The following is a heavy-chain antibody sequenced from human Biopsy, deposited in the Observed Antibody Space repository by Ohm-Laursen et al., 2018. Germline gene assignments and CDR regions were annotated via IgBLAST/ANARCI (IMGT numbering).Heavy chain of an antibody. V-gene: IGHV1-18*01. CDR1: GYTFTNYG. CDR2: ISPYNGDT. CDR3: ARDRWPHVTLLGLVVFDF. Sequence: ASVKASCKASGYTFTNYGISWVRQAPGQGLEWMGWISPYNGDTDYAQKLQGRVTMTTDTSTSTAYMDLRSLRSDDTAVYYCARDRWPHVTLLGLVVFDFWSQGTLVIVSS. J-gene: IGHJ4*02. D-gene: IGHD3-3*01.